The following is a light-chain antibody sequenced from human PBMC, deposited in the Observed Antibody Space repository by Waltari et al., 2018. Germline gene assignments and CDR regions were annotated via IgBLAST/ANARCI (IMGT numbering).Light chain of an antibody. V-gene: IGLV3-1*01. CDR1: KLGDKY. CDR2: EEK. Sequence: SYELTQPPSVSVSPGQTASITCPGDKLGDKYASWYQQKPGQSPVLVIYEEKKRPPGIPERLSGSNSGNTATLTISGTQAMDEADYYCQAWDNSIVIFGGGTKLTVL. J-gene: IGLJ2*01. CDR3: QAWDNSIVI.